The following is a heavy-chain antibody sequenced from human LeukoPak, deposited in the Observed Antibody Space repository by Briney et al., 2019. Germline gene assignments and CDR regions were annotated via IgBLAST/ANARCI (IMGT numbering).Heavy chain of an antibody. CDR2: ISSSSSTI. J-gene: IGHJ4*02. Sequence: GGSLRLSCAASGFTFSSYSMNWVRQAPGKGLEWVSYISSSSSTIYYADSVKGRFTISRDNAKNSLYLQMNSLRAGDTAVYYCARANGRTRFDYWGQGTLVTVSS. D-gene: IGHD1-1*01. CDR3: ARANGRTRFDY. CDR1: GFTFSSYS. V-gene: IGHV3-48*01.